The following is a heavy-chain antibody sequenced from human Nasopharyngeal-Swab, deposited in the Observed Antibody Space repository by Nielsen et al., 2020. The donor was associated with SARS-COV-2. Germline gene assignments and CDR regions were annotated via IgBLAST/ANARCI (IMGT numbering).Heavy chain of an antibody. V-gene: IGHV3-49*01. J-gene: IGHJ3*02. Sequence: GESLKISCTPSVFTFGDYAMSWFRQAPGKGLEWVGFIRSKTYGGAPEYAASVKGRFTISRDGAESIAYLQMNSLETEDTGVYYCARSVGSFYGQGAFDIWGQGTMVTVSS. CDR3: ARSVGSFYGQGAFDI. CDR1: VFTFGDYA. D-gene: IGHD1-26*01. CDR2: IRSKTYGGAP.